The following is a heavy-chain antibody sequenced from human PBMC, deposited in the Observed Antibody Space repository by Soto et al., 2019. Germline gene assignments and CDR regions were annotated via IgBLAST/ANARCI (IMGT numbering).Heavy chain of an antibody. CDR2: IIPIFGTA. CDR3: ARAFNGRDGHDI. CDR1: GGTFSSYA. Sequence: ASVKVSCKASGGTFSSYAISWVRQAPGQGLGWMGGIIPIFGTANYAQKFQGRVTITADESTSTAYMELSSLRSDDTAVYFCARAFNGRDGHDIWGQGTMVTVSS. D-gene: IGHD2-8*01. J-gene: IGHJ3*02. V-gene: IGHV1-69*13.